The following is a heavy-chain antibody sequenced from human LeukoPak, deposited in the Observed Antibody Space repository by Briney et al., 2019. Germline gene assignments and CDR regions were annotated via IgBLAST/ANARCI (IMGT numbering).Heavy chain of an antibody. J-gene: IGHJ4*02. CDR1: GFTFSNYA. Sequence: GGSLRLSCAASGFTFSNYAMHWVRQAPGKGLEWVAVISYDGSNKYYADSVKGRFTISRDNSKNTLYLQMNSLRAEDTAVYYCARDGGYYDSSGYYDAFDYWGQGTLVTVSS. CDR2: ISYDGSNK. CDR3: ARDGGYYDSSGYYDAFDY. V-gene: IGHV3-30-3*01. D-gene: IGHD3-22*01.